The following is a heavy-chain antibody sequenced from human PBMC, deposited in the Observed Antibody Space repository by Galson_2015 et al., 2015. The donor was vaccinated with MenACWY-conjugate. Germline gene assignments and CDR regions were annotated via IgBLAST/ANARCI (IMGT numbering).Heavy chain of an antibody. V-gene: IGHV1-3*01. CDR3: ARESGETGSANCRTLGGCYNNFYYMYV. CDR1: AYIFTRYS. J-gene: IGHJ6*03. Sequence: SVKVSCKASAYIFTRYSIHWVRQAPGQRLEWMGWINADNGKIKYSEKFQGRVTISRDTAASTVDMELSSLRSEDTAVYYCARESGETGSANCRTLGGCYNNFYYMYVWGKGTTVTVSS. D-gene: IGHD4-11*01. CDR2: INADNGKI.